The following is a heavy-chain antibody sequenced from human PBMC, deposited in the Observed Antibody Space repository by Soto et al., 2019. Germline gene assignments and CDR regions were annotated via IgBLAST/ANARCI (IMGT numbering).Heavy chain of an antibody. D-gene: IGHD4-17*01. CDR3: ARVLPTDYYMDV. CDR2: IGTAGDT. V-gene: IGHV3-13*01. J-gene: IGHJ6*03. CDR1: GFTFSSYD. Sequence: GGSLRLSCAASGFTFSSYDMHWVRQATGKGLERVSAIGTAGDTYYPGSVKGRFTISRENAKNSLYLQMNSLRAGDTAVYYCARVLPTDYYMDVWGKGTTVTVSS.